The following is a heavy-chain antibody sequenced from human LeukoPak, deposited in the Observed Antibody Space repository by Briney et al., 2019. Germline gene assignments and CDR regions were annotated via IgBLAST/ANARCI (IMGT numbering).Heavy chain of an antibody. CDR2: IFYTGCT. CDR3: ARGAVASEGAFDI. J-gene: IGHJ3*02. CDR1: GGSISSHY. Sequence: SETLSLTCTVSGGSISSHYWSWIRQPPGKGLEWIGYIFYTGCTDNNPSLKSRVTMSVDTSRNQFSLNLNSMAASDTAVYYCARGAVASEGAFDIWGQGTMVTVSS. V-gene: IGHV4-59*11.